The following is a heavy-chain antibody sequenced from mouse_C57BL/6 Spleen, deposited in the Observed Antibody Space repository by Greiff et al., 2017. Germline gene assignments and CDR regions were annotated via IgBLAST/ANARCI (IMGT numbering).Heavy chain of an antibody. CDR1: GYTFTDYE. V-gene: IGHV1-15*01. Sequence: QVHVKQSGAELVRPGASVTLSCKASGYTFTDYEMHWVKQTPVHGLEWIGAIDPETGGTAYNQKFKGKAILTADKSSSTAYMELRSLTSEDSAVYYCTPYGSGRYFDVWGTGTTVTVSS. D-gene: IGHD1-1*01. CDR2: IDPETGGT. CDR3: TPYGSGRYFDV. J-gene: IGHJ1*03.